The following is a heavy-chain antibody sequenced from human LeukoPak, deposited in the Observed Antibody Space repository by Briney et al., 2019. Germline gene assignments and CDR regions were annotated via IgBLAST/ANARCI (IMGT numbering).Heavy chain of an antibody. CDR3: ARVGSGSYIYHWYFDL. J-gene: IGHJ2*01. CDR2: IYYSGST. D-gene: IGHD1-26*01. CDR1: GGSISSYY. V-gene: IGHV4-59*01. Sequence: SETLSLTCTVSGGSISSYYWSWIRQPSGKGLEWIGYIYYSGSTNYNPSLKSRVTISVDTSKNQFSLKLSSVTAADTAVYYCARVGSGSYIYHWYFDLWGRGTLVTVSS.